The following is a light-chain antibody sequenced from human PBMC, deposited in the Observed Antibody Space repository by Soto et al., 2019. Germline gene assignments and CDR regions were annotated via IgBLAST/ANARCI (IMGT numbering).Light chain of an antibody. V-gene: IGKV1-5*03. J-gene: IGKJ1*01. CDR1: QTISSW. CDR2: KAS. Sequence: DIQMTQSPSSVSASVGDRVTITCRASQTISSWLAWYQQKPGKAPKLLIYKASTLKSGVPSRFSGSGSGTEFTLSISSLQPHDSATYYCQHYHSYPWTFGQGTKVDIK. CDR3: QHYHSYPWT.